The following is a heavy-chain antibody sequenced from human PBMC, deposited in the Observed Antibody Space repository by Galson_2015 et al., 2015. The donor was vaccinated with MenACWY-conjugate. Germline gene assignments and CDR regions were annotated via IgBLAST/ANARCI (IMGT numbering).Heavy chain of an antibody. D-gene: IGHD3/OR15-3a*01. J-gene: IGHJ4*03. V-gene: IGHV3-48*02. CDR3: VRDVWTRIYHPRYFDY. CDR2: IRSSGYTI. Sequence: SLRLSCAASGFTFSNNCMNWVRQAPGKGLEWVSYIRSSGYTIFYADSVKGRFTISRDNSKNSLYLQMSSLRNEDAAVYYCVRDVWTRIYHPRYFDYWGQGTTVTVSS. CDR1: GFTFSNNC.